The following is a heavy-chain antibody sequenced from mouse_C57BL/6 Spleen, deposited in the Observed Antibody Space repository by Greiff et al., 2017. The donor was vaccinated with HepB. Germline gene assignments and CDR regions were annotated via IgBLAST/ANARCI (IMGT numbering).Heavy chain of an antibody. J-gene: IGHJ1*03. CDR3: SILSWYFDV. D-gene: IGHD1-1*01. CDR1: GFNIKDDY. Sequence: EVKLVESGAELVRPGASVKLSCTASGFNIKDDYMHWVKQRPEQGLEWIGWIDPENGDTEYASKFQGKATITADTSSNTAYLQLSSLTSEDTAVYYCSILSWYFDVWGTGTTVTVSS. V-gene: IGHV14-4*01. CDR2: IDPENGDT.